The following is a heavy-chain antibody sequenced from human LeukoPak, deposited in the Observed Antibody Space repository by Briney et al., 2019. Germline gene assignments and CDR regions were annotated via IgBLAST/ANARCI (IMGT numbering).Heavy chain of an antibody. CDR2: IYYSGST. Sequence: SETLSLTCTVSGGSISSYYWSWIRQPPGKGLEWIGYIYYSGSTNYNPSLKSRVTISVDTSKNQFSLKLSSVTAADTAVYYCARETLQGMDVWGKGTTVTVSS. J-gene: IGHJ6*03. CDR1: GGSISSYY. D-gene: IGHD4-11*01. CDR3: ARETLQGMDV. V-gene: IGHV4-59*01.